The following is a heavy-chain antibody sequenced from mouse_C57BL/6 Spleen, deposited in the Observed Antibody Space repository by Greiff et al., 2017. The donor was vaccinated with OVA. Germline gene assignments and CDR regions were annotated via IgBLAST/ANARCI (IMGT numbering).Heavy chain of an antibody. Sequence: EVQLQESGPGLVKPSQSLSLTCSVTGYSITSGYYWNWIRQFPGNKLEWMGYISYDGSNNYNPSLKNRISITRDTSKNQFFLKLNSVTTEDTATYYCARIDGYYWYFDVWGTGTTVTVSS. V-gene: IGHV3-6*01. CDR2: ISYDGSN. D-gene: IGHD2-3*01. CDR3: ARIDGYYWYFDV. J-gene: IGHJ1*03. CDR1: GYSITSGYY.